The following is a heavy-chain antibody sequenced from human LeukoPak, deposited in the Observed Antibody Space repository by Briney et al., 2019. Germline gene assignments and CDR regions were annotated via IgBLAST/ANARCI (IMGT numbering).Heavy chain of an antibody. V-gene: IGHV1-46*01. CDR2: INPSAGST. CDR3: ARGSRTPSIVVVTATSTRYYFDY. CDR1: GYTFTSYY. Sequence: GASVKVSCKASGYTFTSYYMHWVRQAPGQGLEWMGIINPSAGSTSYAQKFQGRVTMTRDMSTSTVYMELSSLRSEDTAVYYCARGSRTPSIVVVTATSTRYYFDYWGQGTLVTVSS. J-gene: IGHJ4*02. D-gene: IGHD2-21*02.